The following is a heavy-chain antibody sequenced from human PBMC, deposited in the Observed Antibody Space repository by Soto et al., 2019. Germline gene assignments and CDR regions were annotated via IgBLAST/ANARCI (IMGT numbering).Heavy chain of an antibody. CDR3: ARHSKWLGFDY. J-gene: IGHJ4*02. Sequence: QLQLQESGPGLVKPSETLSLTCTVSGGSISSSSYYWGWIRQPPGKGLEWIGSIYYSGSTYYNPSLKSRVTISVDTSKNQFSLKLSSVTAADTAVYYCARHSKWLGFDYWGQGTLVTVSS. V-gene: IGHV4-39*01. D-gene: IGHD6-19*01. CDR1: GGSISSSSYY. CDR2: IYYSGST.